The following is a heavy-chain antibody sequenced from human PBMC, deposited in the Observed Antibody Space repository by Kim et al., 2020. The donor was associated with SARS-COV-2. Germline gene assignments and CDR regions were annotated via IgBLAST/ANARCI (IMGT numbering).Heavy chain of an antibody. CDR3: AREKNGDYDILTGYYGYYYYYGMDV. D-gene: IGHD3-9*01. V-gene: IGHV3-21*01. CDR1: GFTFSSYS. CDR2: ISSSSSYI. J-gene: IGHJ6*02. Sequence: GGSLRLSCAASGFTFSSYSMNWVRQAPGKGLEWVSSISSSSSYIYYADSVKGRFTISRDNAKNSLYLQMNSLRAEDTAVYYCAREKNGDYDILTGYYGYYYYYGMDVWGQGTTVTVSS.